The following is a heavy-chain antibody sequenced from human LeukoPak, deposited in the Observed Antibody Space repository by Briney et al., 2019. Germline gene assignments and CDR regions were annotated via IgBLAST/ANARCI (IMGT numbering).Heavy chain of an antibody. Sequence: SETLSLTCAVYGGSFSGYYWSWIRQPPGKGLEWIGEINHSGSTNYNPSLKSRVTISVDTSKNQFSLKLSSVTAADTAVYYCARALAYCGGDCPGPFDPWGQGTLVTVSS. CDR1: GGSFSGYY. CDR2: INHSGST. D-gene: IGHD2-21*02. V-gene: IGHV4-34*01. J-gene: IGHJ5*02. CDR3: ARALAYCGGDCPGPFDP.